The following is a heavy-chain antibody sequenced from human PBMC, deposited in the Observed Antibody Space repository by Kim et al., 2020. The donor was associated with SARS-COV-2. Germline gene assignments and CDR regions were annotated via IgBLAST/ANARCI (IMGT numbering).Heavy chain of an antibody. CDR2: ISGSGSST. J-gene: IGHJ4*02. V-gene: IGHV3-23*01. CDR3: AKSDCSGGSCYSGQVGD. D-gene: IGHD2-15*01. CDR1: RFTFSSYA. Sequence: GGSLRLSCAASRFTFSSYAMSWVRQAPGKGLEWVSAISGSGSSTYYADSVKGRFTISRDNSRNTLYLQMSSLRAEDTAVYYCAKSDCSGGSCYSGQVGDWGQGTLVTVSS.